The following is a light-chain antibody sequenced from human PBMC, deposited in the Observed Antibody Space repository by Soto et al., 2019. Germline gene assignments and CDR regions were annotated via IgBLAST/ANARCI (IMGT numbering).Light chain of an antibody. Sequence: EIVLTQSPGTLSLSPGERATLSCRASQSVSSSFLAWYQQKPGQAPRLLIYGASSRATGISDRFSGSGSGTDFTLTISRLEPEDFAVYYCQQYGSSPPWTFGQRTKVEIK. CDR1: QSVSSSF. J-gene: IGKJ1*01. CDR3: QQYGSSPPWT. V-gene: IGKV3-20*01. CDR2: GAS.